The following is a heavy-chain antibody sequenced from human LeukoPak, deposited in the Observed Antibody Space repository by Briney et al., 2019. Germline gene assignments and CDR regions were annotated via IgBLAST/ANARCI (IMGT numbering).Heavy chain of an antibody. Sequence: SCKASGGTFSSYAISWVRQAPGKGPEWVALIWYDGSNKYYGDSVKGRFTISRDNSKNTVYLQMNSLRAEDTGVYYCARDRLEAVTDDDYFDYWGQGTLVTVSS. D-gene: IGHD2-21*02. CDR2: IWYDGSNK. V-gene: IGHV3-33*01. J-gene: IGHJ4*02. CDR3: ARDRLEAVTDDDYFDY. CDR1: GGTFSSYA.